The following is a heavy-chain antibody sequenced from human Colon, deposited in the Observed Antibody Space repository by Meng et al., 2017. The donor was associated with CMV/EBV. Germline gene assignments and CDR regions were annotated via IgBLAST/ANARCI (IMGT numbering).Heavy chain of an antibody. CDR2: ISYDGSNK. D-gene: IGHD1-26*01. J-gene: IGHJ4*02. CDR1: GFTFSSYW. V-gene: IGHV3-30-3*01. CDR3: THSGSYYGLYYFDY. Sequence: GESLKISCAASGFTFSSYWMHWVRQAPGKGLEWVAVISYDGSNKYYADSVKGRFTISRDNSKNTLYLQMNSLRAEDTAVYYCTHSGSYYGLYYFDYWGQGTLVTVSS.